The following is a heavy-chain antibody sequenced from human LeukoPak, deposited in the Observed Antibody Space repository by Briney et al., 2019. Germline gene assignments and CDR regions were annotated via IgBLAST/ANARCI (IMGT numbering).Heavy chain of an antibody. CDR3: ARQGRYYDILTGYYYWFDP. CDR1: GGSISSSSYY. J-gene: IGHJ5*02. Sequence: PETLSLSCTVSGGSISSSSYYWGWIRQPPGKGLEWIGSIYYSGSTYYNPSLKSRATISVDTSKNQFSLKLSSVTAADTAVYYCARQGRYYDILTGYYYWFDPWGQGTLVTVSS. CDR2: IYYSGST. D-gene: IGHD3-9*01. V-gene: IGHV4-39*01.